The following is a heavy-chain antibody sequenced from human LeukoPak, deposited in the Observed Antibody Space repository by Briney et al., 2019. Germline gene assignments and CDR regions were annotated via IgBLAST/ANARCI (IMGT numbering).Heavy chain of an antibody. CDR1: GGSISSSSYY. CDR2: IYYSGST. D-gene: IGHD2-2*01. Sequence: PSETLSLTCTVSGGSISSSSYYWGWIRQPPGKGLEWIGSIYYSGSTYYNPSLKSRVTISVDTSKNQFFLKLSSVTAADTAVYYCARLGPIRYCSSTSCSADYWGQGTLVTVSS. J-gene: IGHJ4*02. V-gene: IGHV4-39*01. CDR3: ARLGPIRYCSSTSCSADY.